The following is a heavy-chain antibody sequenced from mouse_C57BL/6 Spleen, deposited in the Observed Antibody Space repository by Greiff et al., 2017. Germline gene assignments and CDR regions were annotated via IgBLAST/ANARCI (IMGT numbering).Heavy chain of an antibody. CDR2: ISSGSSTI. Sequence: EVMLVESGGGLVKPGGSLKLSCAASGFTFSDYGMHWVRQAPEKGLEWVAYISSGSSTIYYADTVKGRFTSSRDNAKNTLFLQMTSLRSEDTAMYYCARPLHYAMDYWGQGTSVTVSS. V-gene: IGHV5-17*01. J-gene: IGHJ4*01. CDR3: ARPLHYAMDY. CDR1: GFTFSDYG.